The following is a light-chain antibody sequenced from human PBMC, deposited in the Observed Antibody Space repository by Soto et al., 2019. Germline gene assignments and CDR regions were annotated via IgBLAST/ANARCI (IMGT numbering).Light chain of an antibody. V-gene: IGKV3-15*01. J-gene: IGKJ2*01. Sequence: EVVMTQSPTTLSVSPGERVTLSCRASQTISNNLAWYRKKPGQAPSLLIYGISTRATGLPARFSGSGSGTEFPLTISSLQSDDFALYYCQQYNNWPHTFGQGTKLEIK. CDR3: QQYNNWPHT. CDR2: GIS. CDR1: QTISNN.